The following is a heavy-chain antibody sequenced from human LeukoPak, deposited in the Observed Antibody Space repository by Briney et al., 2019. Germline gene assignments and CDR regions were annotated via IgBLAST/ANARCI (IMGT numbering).Heavy chain of an antibody. CDR1: GFTFYIDG. CDR3: AKDNRGYFDF. V-gene: IGHV3-30*18. Sequence: GGSLRLSCAAPGFTFYIDGMHWVRQAPGKGLEWVALISYNGRNNYYADSVKGRFTSSIDNSKNTLYLKVCILLTEVTAVYFSAKDNRGYFDFWGQGTLVTVSS. CDR2: ISYNGRNN. D-gene: IGHD3-16*01. J-gene: IGHJ4*02.